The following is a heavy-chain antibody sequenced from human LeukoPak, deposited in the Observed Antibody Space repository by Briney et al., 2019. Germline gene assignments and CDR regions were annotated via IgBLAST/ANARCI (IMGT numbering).Heavy chain of an antibody. Sequence: GGSLRLSCAASGFTFSSYAMNWVRQAPGKGLEWVSIIYNEGTTFYTDSVRGRFTISRDDSKNTIYLLMNSLRAEDTAIYYCTRDSIHTYWGQGALVTVSS. V-gene: IGHV3-66*01. J-gene: IGHJ4*02. CDR2: IYNEGTT. CDR1: GFTFSSYA. CDR3: TRDSIHTY.